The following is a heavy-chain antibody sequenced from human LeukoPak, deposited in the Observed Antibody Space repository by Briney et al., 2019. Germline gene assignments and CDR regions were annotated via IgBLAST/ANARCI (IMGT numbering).Heavy chain of an antibody. CDR1: GYSFTNYK. Sequence: ASVKVSCKASGYSFTNYKMHWMRQVPGQGLEWMGIMDPTGTTSRYAFKFQGRITVTRDTSTSTVYMELRSLRSDDTAVYYCARVPYGDSGDYWGQGTLVTVSS. CDR3: ARVPYGDSGDY. J-gene: IGHJ4*02. CDR2: MDPTGTTS. V-gene: IGHV1-46*01. D-gene: IGHD4-17*01.